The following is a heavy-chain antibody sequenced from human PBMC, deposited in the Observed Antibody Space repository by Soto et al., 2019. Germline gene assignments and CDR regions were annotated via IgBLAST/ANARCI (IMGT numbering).Heavy chain of an antibody. CDR1: GGSISSSSYY. J-gene: IGHJ6*03. CDR2: IYYSGST. V-gene: IGHV4-39*01. D-gene: IGHD2-15*01. CDR3: AQRMSHYYMDV. Sequence: SETLSLTCTVSGGSISSSSYYWGWIRQPPGKGLEWIGSIYYSGSTYYNPSLKSRVTISVDTSKNQFSLKLSSVTAADTAVYYCAQRMSHYYMDVWGKGTTVTVSS.